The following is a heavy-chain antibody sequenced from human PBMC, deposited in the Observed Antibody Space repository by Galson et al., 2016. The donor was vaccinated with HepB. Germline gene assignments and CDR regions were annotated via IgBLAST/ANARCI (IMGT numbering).Heavy chain of an antibody. J-gene: IGHJ4*02. CDR3: ARDKKRGLFDY. CDR2: VYYTGST. CDR1: GGSVSSHSYY. V-gene: IGHV4-39*07. Sequence: SETLSLTCTVSGGSVSSHSYYWGWIRQPPGKGLEWIGNVYYTGSTYYNPSLESRVTISLDTSKNQFSLKLRSVTAADTAVYYCARDKKRGLFDYWGQGTVLTVSS.